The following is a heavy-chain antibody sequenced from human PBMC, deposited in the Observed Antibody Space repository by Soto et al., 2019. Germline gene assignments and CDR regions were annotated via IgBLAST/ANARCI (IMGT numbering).Heavy chain of an antibody. J-gene: IGHJ4*02. CDR2: ISYDGSNK. Sequence: QVQLVESGGGVVQPGRSLRLSCAASGFTFSSYGMHWVRQAPGKGLEWVAVISYDGSNKYYADSLKGRFTISRDNSQNTLYLQMNSLRAEGTAVYYCAKETSRGYPFDYWGQGTLVTVSS. D-gene: IGHD3-22*01. CDR3: AKETSRGYPFDY. CDR1: GFTFSSYG. V-gene: IGHV3-30*18.